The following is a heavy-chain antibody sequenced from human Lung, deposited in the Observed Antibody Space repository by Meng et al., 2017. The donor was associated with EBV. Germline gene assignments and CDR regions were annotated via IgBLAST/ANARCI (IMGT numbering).Heavy chain of an antibody. CDR3: AKDGPHYFDH. CDR2: ISFDGTNE. CDR1: GFTFNDYG. Sequence: HGQLVESGGGVVQPGRSLRLSCATSGFTFNDYGIHWVRQAPGKGLEWVAVISFDGTNEYYADSVKGRFTISRDDSKNTSSLQMGALRAEDTAVYYCAKDGPHYFDHWGAGTLVTVSS. V-gene: IGHV3-30*18. J-gene: IGHJ4*02.